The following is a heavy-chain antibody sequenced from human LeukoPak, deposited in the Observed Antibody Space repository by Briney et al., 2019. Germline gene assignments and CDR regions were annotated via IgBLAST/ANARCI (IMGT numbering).Heavy chain of an antibody. V-gene: IGHV4-39*01. Sequence: SETLSLTCTVSGGSISSGTYYWGWIRQSPGRGLAWIGSVYYSGNAYYKPSLEGGATIPVASPMHQFFLMLMAVSAGDRARHYCARHTSYYYYHMDAWGKRTTVTVSS. CDR2: VYYSGNA. D-gene: IGHD2-2*01. J-gene: IGHJ6*03. CDR1: GGSISSGTYY. CDR3: ARHTSYYYYHMDA.